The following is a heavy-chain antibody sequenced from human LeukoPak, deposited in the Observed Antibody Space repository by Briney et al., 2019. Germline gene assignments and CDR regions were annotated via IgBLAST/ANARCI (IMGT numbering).Heavy chain of an antibody. V-gene: IGHV5-10-1*01. D-gene: IGHD2-21*02. CDR3: AVGFFGGDAF. CDR2: IDPADSYA. J-gene: IGHJ4*02. Sequence: LGESLNISCKGSGYSFTRYWISWVRQMPGKGLEWMGAIDPADSYATYSPSFQGHVTISADKSINTAYIHWNSLKTSDTAIFYCAVGFFGGDAFWGQGTLISVSS. CDR1: GYSFTRYW.